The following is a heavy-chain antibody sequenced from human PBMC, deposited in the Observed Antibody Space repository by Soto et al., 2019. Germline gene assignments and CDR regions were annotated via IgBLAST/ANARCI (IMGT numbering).Heavy chain of an antibody. CDR3: ARAFSVSSGYGSSWDYYYYYMDV. CDR1: GDSISTYY. Sequence: QVQLQESGPGLVKPSETLSLTCTVSGDSISTYYWSWLRQPPGKGLEWIGYVFYTGSTNYNPSLKSRVTISVATSKNQFSLKLSSVTAADTAIYYCARAFSVSSGYGSSWDYYYYYMDVWGEGTPVTVSS. D-gene: IGHD6-13*01. CDR2: VFYTGST. V-gene: IGHV4-59*01. J-gene: IGHJ6*03.